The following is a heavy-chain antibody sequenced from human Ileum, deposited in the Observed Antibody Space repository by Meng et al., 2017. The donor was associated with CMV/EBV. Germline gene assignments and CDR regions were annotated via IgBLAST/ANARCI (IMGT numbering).Heavy chain of an antibody. Sequence: GGSLRLSCVTSGFTFSKYAMSWVRHVSGKGLEWLSYISSDGSNKHYAESVKGRCTISRDNSKDTLYLDLSSLGGDDTAIYYCAKQSVVASIWAPYEHWGQGAQVTVSS. CDR3: AKQSVVASIWAPYEH. D-gene: IGHD2-21*01. J-gene: IGHJ4*02. CDR1: GFTFSKYA. V-gene: IGHV3-23*03. CDR2: ISSDGSNK.